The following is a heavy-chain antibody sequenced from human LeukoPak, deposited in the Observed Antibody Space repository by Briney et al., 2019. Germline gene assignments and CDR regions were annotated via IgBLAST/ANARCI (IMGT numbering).Heavy chain of an antibody. V-gene: IGHV1-3*01. CDR2: INAGNGNT. Sequence: ASVKVSCKASGYTFTSYAMHWVRQAPGQRLEWMGWINAGNGNTKYSQKFQGRVTITRDTSASTAYMELSSLRSEDTAVYYCARGYCSGGSCGGGDCDFDYWGQGTLVTVSS. D-gene: IGHD2-15*01. CDR3: ARGYCSGGSCGGGDCDFDY. J-gene: IGHJ4*02. CDR1: GYTFTSYA.